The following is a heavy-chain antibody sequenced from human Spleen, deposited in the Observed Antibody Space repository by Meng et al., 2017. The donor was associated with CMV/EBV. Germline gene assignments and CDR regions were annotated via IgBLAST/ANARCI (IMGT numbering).Heavy chain of an antibody. Sequence: GGSLRLSCAASGFTFTRHWMSWVRQAPGKGLEWVANIKQDGSDKYYVDSVKGRFTISRDNAKNTLYLQMNSLRAEDTAVYFCARDTGLGSYKPFYYYGLDVWGQGATVTVSS. J-gene: IGHJ6*02. D-gene: IGHD3-10*01. CDR2: IKQDGSDK. V-gene: IGHV3-7*01. CDR1: GFTFTRHW. CDR3: ARDTGLGSYKPFYYYGLDV.